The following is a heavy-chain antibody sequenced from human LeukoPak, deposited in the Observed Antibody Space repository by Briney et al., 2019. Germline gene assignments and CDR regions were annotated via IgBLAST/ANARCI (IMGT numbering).Heavy chain of an antibody. D-gene: IGHD2-2*01. CDR1: GGSISSYY. Sequence: PSETLSLTCTVSGGSISSYYWSWIRQPAGKGLEWIGRIYTSGSTNYNPSLKSRVAMSVDTSKNQFSLKLSSVTAADTAVYYCARDNVVPAAMDYYYYMDVWGKGTTVTVSS. J-gene: IGHJ6*03. V-gene: IGHV4-4*07. CDR2: IYTSGST. CDR3: ARDNVVPAAMDYYYYMDV.